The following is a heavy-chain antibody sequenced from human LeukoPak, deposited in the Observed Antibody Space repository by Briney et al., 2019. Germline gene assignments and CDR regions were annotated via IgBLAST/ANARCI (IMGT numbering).Heavy chain of an antibody. CDR1: GGSISSGSYY. CDR3: AREGVAGTA. D-gene: IGHD6-19*01. V-gene: IGHV4-61*02. CDR2: IYTSGST. Sequence: SQTLSLTCAVSGGSISSGSYYWSWIRQPAGKGLEWIGRIYTSGSTNYNPSLKSRVTISVDTSKNQFSLKLSSVTAADTAVYYCAREGVAGTAWGQGTLVTVSS. J-gene: IGHJ4*02.